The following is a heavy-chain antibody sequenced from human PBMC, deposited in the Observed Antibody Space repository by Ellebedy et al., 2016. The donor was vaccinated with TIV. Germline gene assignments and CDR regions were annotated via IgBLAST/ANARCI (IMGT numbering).Heavy chain of an antibody. CDR1: GFTFSSYA. CDR2: ISYDGSNK. J-gene: IGHJ3*02. D-gene: IGHD4-17*01. Sequence: GGSLRLSCAASGFTFSSYAMHWVRQAPGKGLEWVAVISYDGSNKYYADSVKGRFTISRDNSKNTLYLQMNSLRAEDTAVYYCARVQSVDYGDFNDAFDIWGQGTMVTVSS. CDR3: ARVQSVDYGDFNDAFDI. V-gene: IGHV3-30-3*01.